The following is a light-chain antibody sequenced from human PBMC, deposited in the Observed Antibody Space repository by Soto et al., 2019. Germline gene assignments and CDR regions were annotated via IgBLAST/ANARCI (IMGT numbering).Light chain of an antibody. CDR2: NNN. Sequence: QSVLTQTPSASGTPGQRVTISCSGSSSNIGSNTVNWYQQLPGTAPKLLIYNNNQRPSGVPDRFSGSKSGTSASLAISGLQSEDEDDYYCAEWDVSLNGLVFGTGTKVTV. CDR1: SSNIGSNT. J-gene: IGLJ1*01. CDR3: AEWDVSLNGLV. V-gene: IGLV1-44*01.